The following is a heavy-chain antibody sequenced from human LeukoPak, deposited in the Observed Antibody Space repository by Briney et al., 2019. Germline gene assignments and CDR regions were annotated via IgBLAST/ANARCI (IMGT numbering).Heavy chain of an antibody. J-gene: IGHJ3*02. CDR2: INPSGGST. D-gene: IGHD1-1*01. V-gene: IGHV1-46*01. CDR3: ARGTTGTTGAFDI. CDR1: GYTFTSYY. Sequence: ASVKVSCKASGYTFTSYYMHWVRQAPGQGLEWMGIINPSGGSTSYAQKFQGRVTMTRDTSISTAYMELSRLRSDDTAVYYCARGTTGTTGAFDIWGQGTMVTVSS.